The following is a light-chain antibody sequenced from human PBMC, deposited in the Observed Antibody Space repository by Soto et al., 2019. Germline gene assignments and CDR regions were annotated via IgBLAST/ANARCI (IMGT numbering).Light chain of an antibody. CDR1: SSNIGSNT. V-gene: IGLV1-44*01. CDR2: STR. CDR3: AAWDDRLDVYV. J-gene: IGLJ1*01. Sequence: QSVLTQPPSASGTPGQIVAISCSGSSSNIGSNTVPWYQQLPGTAPKLLIYSTRQRSSGGPGRFSGSTSGASASLSISGLQSEDEAYYYCAAWDDRLDVYVVGTGTKVTVL.